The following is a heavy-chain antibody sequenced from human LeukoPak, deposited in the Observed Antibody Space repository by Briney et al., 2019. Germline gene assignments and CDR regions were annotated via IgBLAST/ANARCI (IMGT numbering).Heavy chain of an antibody. J-gene: IGHJ6*03. CDR2: MNPNSGNT. V-gene: IGHV1-8*03. CDR3: AREGRVAARYYYYYYMDV. Sequence: ASVKVSCKASGYTFTSYDINWVRQATGQALEWMGWMNPNSGNTGYAQKFQGRVTITRNTSISTAYMELSSLRSEDTAVYYCAREGRVAARYYYYYYMDVWGKGTTVTVSS. CDR1: GYTFTSYD. D-gene: IGHD6-13*01.